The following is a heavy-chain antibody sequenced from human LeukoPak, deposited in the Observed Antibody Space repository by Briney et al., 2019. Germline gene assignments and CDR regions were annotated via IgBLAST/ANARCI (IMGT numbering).Heavy chain of an antibody. D-gene: IGHD3-22*01. Sequence: PSETLSLTCTVSGGSISSYYWSWIRQPPGKGLEWIGYIYYSGSTNYNPSLKSRVTISVDTSKNQFSLKLSSVTAADTAVYYCARDLDYYDSSGYPYRYYYYYYMDVWGKGTTVTIPS. CDR1: GGSISSYY. J-gene: IGHJ6*03. CDR2: IYYSGST. V-gene: IGHV4-59*12. CDR3: ARDLDYYDSSGYPYRYYYYYYMDV.